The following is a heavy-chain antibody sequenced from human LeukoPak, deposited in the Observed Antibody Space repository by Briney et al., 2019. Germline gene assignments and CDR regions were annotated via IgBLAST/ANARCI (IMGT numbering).Heavy chain of an antibody. J-gene: IGHJ4*02. V-gene: IGHV1-69*13. CDR3: ASGGSDYSNYVYYFDY. CDR1: GGTFSSYA. CDR2: IIPIFGTA. D-gene: IGHD4-11*01. Sequence: SVKVSCKASGGTFSSYAISWVRQAPGQGLEWMGGIIPIFGTANYAQKFQGRVTITADESTSTAYMELSSLRSEGTAVYYCASGGSDYSNYVYYFDYWGQGTLVTVSS.